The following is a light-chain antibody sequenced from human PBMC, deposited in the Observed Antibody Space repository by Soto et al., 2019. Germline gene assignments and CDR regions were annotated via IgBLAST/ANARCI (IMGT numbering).Light chain of an antibody. V-gene: IGKV3-20*01. Sequence: SPATLTAAQGGRATLSCRAWQRVDRRYLAWYQQKPGQAPRLLISGVSKRATGIPDRFSGDGSGTDFTLTISRLEPEDFALYSCHQYDVSPITFGQGGRLEIK. J-gene: IGKJ5*01. CDR1: QRVDRRY. CDR2: GVS. CDR3: HQYDVSPIT.